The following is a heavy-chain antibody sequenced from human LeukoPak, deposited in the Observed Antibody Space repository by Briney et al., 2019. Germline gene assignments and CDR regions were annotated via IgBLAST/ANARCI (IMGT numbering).Heavy chain of an antibody. CDR3: AKPYYYDSSGYEHDAFDI. Sequence: GGSLRLSCAASGFTFSSYAMSWVRQAPGKGLEWCSAISGSGGSTYYADSVKGRFTISRDNSKNTLYLQMNSLRAEVTAVYYCAKPYYYDSSGYEHDAFDIWGQGTMVTVSS. J-gene: IGHJ3*02. V-gene: IGHV3-23*01. D-gene: IGHD3-22*01. CDR2: ISGSGGST. CDR1: GFTFSSYA.